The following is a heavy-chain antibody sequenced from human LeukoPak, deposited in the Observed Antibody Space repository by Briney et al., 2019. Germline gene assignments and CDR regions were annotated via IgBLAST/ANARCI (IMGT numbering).Heavy chain of an antibody. D-gene: IGHD2-2*01. Sequence: SETLSLTCAVYGGSFRGYYWSWIRQPPGKGLEWSGEINHSRSTNYNASLKSRVTISVDTSKNQFSLTLISVTAAYTAVYYCAIGPRLYYCSTNSCVLHWFHPWRQGHLVPVSS. CDR3: AIGPRLYYCSTNSCVLHWFHP. CDR1: GGSFRGYY. J-gene: IGHJ5*02. CDR2: INHSRST. V-gene: IGHV4-34*01.